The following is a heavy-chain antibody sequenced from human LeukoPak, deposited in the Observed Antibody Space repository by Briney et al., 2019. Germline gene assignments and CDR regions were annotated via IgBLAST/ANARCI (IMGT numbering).Heavy chain of an antibody. V-gene: IGHV3-23*01. Sequence: GGSLRLSCAASGFTFSSHGMNWVRQAPGKGLEWVSAISGSGGSTYYADSVKGRFTISRDNDKNSLYLQMNSLRAEDTAVYYCAELGITMIGGVWGKGTTVTISS. CDR1: GFTFSSHG. D-gene: IGHD3-10*02. CDR2: ISGSGGST. CDR3: AELGITMIGGV. J-gene: IGHJ6*04.